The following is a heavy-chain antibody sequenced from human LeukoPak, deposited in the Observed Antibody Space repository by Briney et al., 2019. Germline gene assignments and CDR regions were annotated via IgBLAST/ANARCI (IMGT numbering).Heavy chain of an antibody. CDR2: IYPGDSDT. CDR3: ARLVGGPGYYYFYYMDV. J-gene: IGHJ6*03. V-gene: IGHV5-51*01. Sequence: GESLKISCKGSGYNFTIYWIGWVRQMPGKGLEWKGVIYPGDSDTRYSPSFQGQVTISADKSISTAYLQWGSLKASDTAMYYCARLVGGPGYYYFYYMDVWGKGTTVTISS. CDR1: GYNFTIYW. D-gene: IGHD2-15*01.